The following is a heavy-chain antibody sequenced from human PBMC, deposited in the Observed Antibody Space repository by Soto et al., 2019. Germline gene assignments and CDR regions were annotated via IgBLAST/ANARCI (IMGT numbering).Heavy chain of an antibody. CDR3: ARDSPDYYGSGSYYKPDHDAFDI. D-gene: IGHD3-10*01. CDR2: IYYSGST. CDR1: GGSISSGGYY. Sequence: SETLSLTCTVSGGSISSGGYYWSWIRQHPGKGLEWIGYIYYSGSTYYNPSLKSRVTISVDTSKNQFSLKLSSVTAADTAVYDCARDSPDYYGSGSYYKPDHDAFDIWGQGTMVTVSS. J-gene: IGHJ3*02. V-gene: IGHV4-31*03.